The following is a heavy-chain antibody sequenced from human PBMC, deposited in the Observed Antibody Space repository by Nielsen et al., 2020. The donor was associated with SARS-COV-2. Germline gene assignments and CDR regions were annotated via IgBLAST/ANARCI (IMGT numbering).Heavy chain of an antibody. CDR1: GGTFISYA. J-gene: IGHJ4*02. CDR3: ARATYCGGDCYATDE. CDR2: ITPIFDTA. D-gene: IGHD2-21*02. Sequence: SVKVSCKASGGTFISYAISWVRQAPGQGLEWMGGITPIFDTAKYAQKFQDRVRITADESTRTAYMELSSLTSEDTAVYYCARATYCGGDCYATDEWGQGTLVTVSS. V-gene: IGHV1-69*13.